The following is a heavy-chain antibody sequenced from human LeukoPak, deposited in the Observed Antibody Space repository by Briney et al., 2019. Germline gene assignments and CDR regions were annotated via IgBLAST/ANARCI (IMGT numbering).Heavy chain of an antibody. CDR3: AKDANYYDSSGYLIPFDY. CDR1: GFAFSRFA. V-gene: IGHV3-23*01. CDR2: ICGTGHPT. Sequence: GGSLRLSCSASGFAFSRFAMTWVRQLPGKGLYWGSSICGTGHPTSYGDSVMGLFSIYRDNSKNFLFLPMDSLRAIDSALYYCAKDANYYDSSGYLIPFDYWGQGTLVTVSS. J-gene: IGHJ4*02. D-gene: IGHD3-22*01.